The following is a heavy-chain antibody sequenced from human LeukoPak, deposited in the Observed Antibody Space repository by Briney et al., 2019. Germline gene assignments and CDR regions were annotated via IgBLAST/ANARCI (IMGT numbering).Heavy chain of an antibody. CDR1: GFTFSSYA. D-gene: IGHD3-22*01. Sequence: GGSLRLSCAASGFTFSSYAMSWVRQASGKGLEWVSVISSSGGSAYYADSVKGRFTISRDNSKNTLYLQMNNLRAEDTAVYYCVKDLSSGYFYFDYWGQGTLVTVSS. CDR3: VKDLSSGYFYFDY. J-gene: IGHJ4*02. V-gene: IGHV3-23*01. CDR2: ISSSGGSA.